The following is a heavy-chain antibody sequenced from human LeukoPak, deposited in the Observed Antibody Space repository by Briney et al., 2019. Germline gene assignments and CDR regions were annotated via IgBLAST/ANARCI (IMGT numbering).Heavy chain of an antibody. CDR3: VLRGGAFDI. CDR2: ISSNGGST. V-gene: IGHV3-64*01. D-gene: IGHD3-16*01. J-gene: IGHJ3*02. CDR1: GFTFSSYA. Sequence: PGGSLRLSCAASGFTFSSYAMHWVRQAPGKGLEYVSAISSNGGSTYYANSVKGRFTISRDNSKNTLYLQMNSLRVEDTAVYYCVLRGGAFDIWGQGTMVTVSS.